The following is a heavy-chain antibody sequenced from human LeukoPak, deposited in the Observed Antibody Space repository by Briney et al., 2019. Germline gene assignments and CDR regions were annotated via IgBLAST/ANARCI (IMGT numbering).Heavy chain of an antibody. CDR2: IYTSGST. J-gene: IGHJ4*02. D-gene: IGHD2-2*01. CDR3: ARDRGYCSSTSCYQGSDY. Sequence: SETLSLTCTVSGGSISSYYWSWIRQPAGKGLEWIGRIYTSGSTNYNPFLKSRVTMSVDTSKNQFSLKLSSVTAADTAVYYCARDRGYCSSTSCYQGSDYWGQGTLVTVSS. CDR1: GGSISSYY. V-gene: IGHV4-4*07.